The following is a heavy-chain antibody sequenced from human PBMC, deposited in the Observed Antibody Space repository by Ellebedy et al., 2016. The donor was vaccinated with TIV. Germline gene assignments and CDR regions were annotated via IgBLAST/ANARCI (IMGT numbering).Heavy chain of an antibody. CDR1: GGSISNYY. CDR2: IYTSGSR. D-gene: IGHD4-17*01. Sequence: MPSETLSLTCTVSGGSISNYYWSWIRQPAGKGLEWIGRIYTSGSRNYNPSLKSRVTMSVETSKRQVTLRLSSVTAADTAVYYCARDLYGESLDYWGRGTLVTVSS. V-gene: IGHV4-4*07. CDR3: ARDLYGESLDY. J-gene: IGHJ4*02.